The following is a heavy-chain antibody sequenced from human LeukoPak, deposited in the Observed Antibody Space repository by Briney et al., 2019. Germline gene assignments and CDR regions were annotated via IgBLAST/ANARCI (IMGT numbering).Heavy chain of an antibody. V-gene: IGHV1-2*02. CDR2: INPNMGGT. Sequence: ASVKVSCKASGYTFTGYYMHCGPQTPGQGLECMGWINPNMGGTNYAQKFQGRVTMTRDTSISTAYMELSRLRSDDTAVYYCARGGRGGYDAYYYYYMDVWGKGTTVTVSS. CDR1: GYTFTGYY. D-gene: IGHD5-12*01. CDR3: ARGGRGGYDAYYYYYMDV. J-gene: IGHJ6*03.